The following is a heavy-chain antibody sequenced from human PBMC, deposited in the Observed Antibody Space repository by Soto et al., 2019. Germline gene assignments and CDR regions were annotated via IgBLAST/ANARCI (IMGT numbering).Heavy chain of an antibody. CDR1: GFTFRSYS. CDR3: ARGAAVPAFDI. CDR2: ISSSSSYI. V-gene: IGHV3-21*04. J-gene: IGHJ3*02. D-gene: IGHD6-25*01. Sequence: PVESRRLSCAASGFTFRSYSMNWVRQAPGKGLEWVSSISSSSSYIYYADSVKGRFTISRDNAKNSLYLQMNSLRAEDTAVYYCARGAAVPAFDIWGQGTMVTVS.